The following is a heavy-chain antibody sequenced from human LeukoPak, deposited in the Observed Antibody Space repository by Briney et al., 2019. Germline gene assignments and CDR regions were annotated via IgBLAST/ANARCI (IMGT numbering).Heavy chain of an antibody. CDR3: AKSTRAVMAMMDV. CDR2: ISSSSSTI. CDR1: GFTFSIYS. J-gene: IGHJ6*04. D-gene: IGHD3-16*01. V-gene: IGHV3-48*04. Sequence: GGSLRLSCAASGFTFSIYSMKGVRKAPGRGLEWVSYISSSSSTIYYADSVKGRFTISRDNAKNSLFLQMNSLRAEDTAVYFCAKSTRAVMAMMDVWGKGTTVTVSS.